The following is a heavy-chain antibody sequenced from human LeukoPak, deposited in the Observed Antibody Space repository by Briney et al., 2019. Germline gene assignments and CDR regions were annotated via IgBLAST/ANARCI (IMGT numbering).Heavy chain of an antibody. V-gene: IGHV3-53*01. D-gene: IGHD2-21*02. J-gene: IGHJ4*02. Sequence: GGSLRLSCAASEFTVSSNYMSWVRQAPGKGLEWVSVIYSGGSTYYTDSVKGRFTISRDNSKNTMYLQMNSLRAEDTAVYYCARALCGGDCPYDYWGQGTLVTVSS. CDR2: IYSGGST. CDR3: ARALCGGDCPYDY. CDR1: EFTVSSNY.